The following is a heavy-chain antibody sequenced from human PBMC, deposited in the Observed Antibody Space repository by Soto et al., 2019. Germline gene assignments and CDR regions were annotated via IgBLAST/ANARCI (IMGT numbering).Heavy chain of an antibody. CDR2: IWYDGSNK. D-gene: IGHD3-3*01. V-gene: IGHV3-33*01. CDR3: ARDRVESYDFWSGYFPVSYNWFDP. J-gene: IGHJ5*02. CDR1: GFTFSSYG. Sequence: LSLTCAASGFTFSSYGMHWVRQAPGKGLEWVAVIWYDGSNKYYADSVKGRFTISRDNSKNTLYLQMNSLRAEDTAVYYCARDRVESYDFWSGYFPVSYNWFDPWGQGTLVTVSS.